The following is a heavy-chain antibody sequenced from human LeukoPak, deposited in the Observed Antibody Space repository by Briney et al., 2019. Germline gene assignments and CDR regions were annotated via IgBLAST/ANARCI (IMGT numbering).Heavy chain of an antibody. CDR2: INHSGST. CDR3: ARLLGFWGVRPFDY. D-gene: IGHD3-16*01. J-gene: IGHJ4*02. CDR1: GGSFSGYY. Sequence: SETLSLTCAVYGGSFSGYYWSWIRQPPGKGLEWIGEINHSGSTNYNPSLKSRVTISVDTSKYQFSLKLSSVTAADTAVYYCARLLGFWGVRPFDYWGQGTLVTVSS. V-gene: IGHV4-34*01.